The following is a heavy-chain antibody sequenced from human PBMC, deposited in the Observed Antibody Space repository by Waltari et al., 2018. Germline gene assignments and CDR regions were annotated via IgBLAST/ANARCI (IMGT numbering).Heavy chain of an antibody. V-gene: IGHV1-8*01. J-gene: IGHJ5*02. CDR2: LNPKSGTT. Sequence: QVQLVQSGAEVMKSGASVKVSCHASGYSFYSYESNWVRQAAGQGHEWMGWLNPKSGTTGYAQEFRGRVTLTGDTSTSTAYMVLSGLKSEATGIYYCARGRDFFAGVDYNWFDPWGQGTLVTVSS. D-gene: IGHD5-12*01. CDR1: GYSFYSYE. CDR3: ARGRDFFAGVDYNWFDP.